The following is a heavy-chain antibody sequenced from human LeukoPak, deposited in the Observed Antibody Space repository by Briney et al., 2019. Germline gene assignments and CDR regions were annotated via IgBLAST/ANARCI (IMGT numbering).Heavy chain of an antibody. V-gene: IGHV4-4*09. Sequence: SETLSLTCTVSGGSISSYYWSWIRQPPGKGLEWIGYIYTSGSTNYNPSLKSRVTISVDTSKNQFSLKLSSVTAADTAVYCCARHKASEWELPLDYWGQGTLVTVSS. CDR2: IYTSGST. J-gene: IGHJ4*02. CDR3: ARHKASEWELPLDY. D-gene: IGHD1-26*01. CDR1: GGSISSYY.